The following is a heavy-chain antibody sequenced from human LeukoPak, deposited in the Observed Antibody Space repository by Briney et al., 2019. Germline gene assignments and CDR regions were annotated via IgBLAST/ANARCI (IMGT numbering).Heavy chain of an antibody. D-gene: IGHD4-23*01. CDR1: GGSFSGYY. J-gene: IGHJ4*02. Sequence: SETLSLTCAVYGGSFSGYYWSWIRQPPGKGLEWIGEINHSGSTNYKPSLKSKVTISVDTYKHQFYLKLSSVTAADTAVYYGARRGAGGNKYWGQGTLVTVSS. V-gene: IGHV4-34*01. CDR3: ARRGAGGNKY. CDR2: INHSGST.